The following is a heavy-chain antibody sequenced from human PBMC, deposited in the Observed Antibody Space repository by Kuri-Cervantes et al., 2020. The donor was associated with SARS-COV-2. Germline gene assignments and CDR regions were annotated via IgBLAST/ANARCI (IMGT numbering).Heavy chain of an antibody. CDR1: EFTFSSYG. CDR3: ARDLTTRDITIDYFDY. D-gene: IGHD3-9*01. Sequence: GGSLRLSCAAPEFTFSSYGMHWVRQAPGKGLEWVAVVWYDGSNKYYADSVKGRFTISRDNSKNTVYLQMNSLRAEDTATYYCARDLTTRDITIDYFDYWGQGTLVTISS. J-gene: IGHJ4*02. V-gene: IGHV3-33*01. CDR2: VWYDGSNK.